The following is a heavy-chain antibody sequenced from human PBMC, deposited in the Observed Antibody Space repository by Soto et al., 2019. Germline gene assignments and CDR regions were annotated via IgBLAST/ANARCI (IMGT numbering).Heavy chain of an antibody. CDR1: CGSIISYY. Sequence: SETLSLTCTFSCGSIISYYWSWIRQPPGKGLEWIGYIYYSGSTNYNPSLKSRVTISVDTSKNQFSLKLSSVTAADTAVYYCARGVAVAGTCDYWGQGTLVTVSS. CDR3: ARGVAVAGTCDY. V-gene: IGHV4-59*01. CDR2: IYYSGST. D-gene: IGHD6-19*01. J-gene: IGHJ4*02.